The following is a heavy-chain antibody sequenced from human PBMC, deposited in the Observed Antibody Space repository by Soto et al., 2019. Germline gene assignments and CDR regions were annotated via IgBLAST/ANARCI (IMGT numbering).Heavy chain of an antibody. D-gene: IGHD3-22*01. J-gene: IGHJ5*02. V-gene: IGHV3-15*01. CDR1: GFTFSNAW. CDR2: IKSKTDGGTT. Sequence: EVQLVESGGGLVKPGGSLRLSCAASGFTFSNAWMSWVRQAPGKGLEWVGRIKSKTDGGTTDYAEPVKGRFTISRDDSKNTLYLQMNSLKTEDTAVYYCTRTYYYDSSGYYGYGWFDPWGQGTLVTVSS. CDR3: TRTYYYDSSGYYGYGWFDP.